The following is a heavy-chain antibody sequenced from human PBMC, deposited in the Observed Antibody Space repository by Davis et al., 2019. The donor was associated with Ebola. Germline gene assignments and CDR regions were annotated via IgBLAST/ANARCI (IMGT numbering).Heavy chain of an antibody. Sequence: GESLKISCEASGFSVSDNYMNWVRQAPGKGLEWVSYISSSGTIIYYADSVKGRFTISRDNAKNSLYLQMSSLRAEDAAVYYCARNGDEDIVATIFFSVGMDVWGQGTTVTVSS. CDR3: ARNGDEDIVATIFFSVGMDV. CDR1: GFSVSDNY. D-gene: IGHD5-12*01. CDR2: ISSSGTII. J-gene: IGHJ6*02. V-gene: IGHV3-11*01.